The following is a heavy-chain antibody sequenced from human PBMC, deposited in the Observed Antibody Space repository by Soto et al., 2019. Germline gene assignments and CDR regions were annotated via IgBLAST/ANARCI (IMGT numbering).Heavy chain of an antibody. D-gene: IGHD3-3*01. V-gene: IGHV5-51*01. CDR3: ARHRITIFGVVITGWFDP. CDR1: GYSFTSYW. Sequence: GESLKISCKGSGYSFTSYWIGWVRQMPGKGLEWMGIIYPGDSDTRYSPSFQGQVTISADKSISTAYLQWSSLKASDTAIYYCARHRITIFGVVITGWFDPWGQGTLVTVSS. CDR2: IYPGDSDT. J-gene: IGHJ5*02.